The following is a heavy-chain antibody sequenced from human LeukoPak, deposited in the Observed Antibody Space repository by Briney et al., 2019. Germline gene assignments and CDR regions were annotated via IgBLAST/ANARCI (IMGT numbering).Heavy chain of an antibody. Sequence: GGSLRLSCAASGFTFDDYAMHWVRQAPGKGLEWVSLISWDGGSTYYADSVKGRFTISRDNSKNSLYLQMNSLRAEDTALYYCAKDIGTRLRFWSNYYYYMDVWGKGTTVTVSS. CDR3: AKDIGTRLRFWSNYYYYMDV. J-gene: IGHJ6*03. V-gene: IGHV3-43D*03. CDR1: GFTFDDYA. CDR2: ISWDGGST. D-gene: IGHD5-12*01.